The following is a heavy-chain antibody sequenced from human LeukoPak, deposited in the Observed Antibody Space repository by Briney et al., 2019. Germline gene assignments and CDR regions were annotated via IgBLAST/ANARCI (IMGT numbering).Heavy chain of an antibody. CDR1: GGSISSDY. D-gene: IGHD3-22*01. Sequence: PSETLSLTCTVSGGSISSDYWSWIRQPPGKGLEWIGYIYYSGSTNYNPSLKSRVTISVDTSKDQSSLKLSSVPAADTAVYYCARTPYDSGGYGTFDYWGQGTLVTVSS. CDR2: IYYSGST. J-gene: IGHJ4*02. CDR3: ARTPYDSGGYGTFDY. V-gene: IGHV4-59*01.